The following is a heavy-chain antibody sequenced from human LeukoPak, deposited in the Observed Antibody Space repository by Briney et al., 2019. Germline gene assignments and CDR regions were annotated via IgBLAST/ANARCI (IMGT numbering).Heavy chain of an antibody. J-gene: IGHJ6*03. CDR2: IYTSGST. Sequence: SETLSLTCTVSGGSISSGSYYWSWIRQPAGKGLEWIGRIYTSGSTNYNPSLKSRVTISVDTSKNQFSLKLSSVTAADTAVYYCARGPNADTAMAHYYYYYMDVWGKGTTVTISS. CDR3: ARGPNADTAMAHYYYYYMDV. V-gene: IGHV4-61*02. D-gene: IGHD5-18*01. CDR1: GGSISSGSYY.